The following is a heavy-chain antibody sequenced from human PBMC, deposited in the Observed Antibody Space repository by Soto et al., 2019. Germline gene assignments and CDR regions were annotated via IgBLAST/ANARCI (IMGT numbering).Heavy chain of an antibody. D-gene: IGHD2-2*01. CDR1: GFTFSSYA. CDR2: ISGSGGST. J-gene: IGHJ4*02. V-gene: IGHV3-23*01. CDR3: AKGSNMHRVPAAMWGDFDY. Sequence: EVQLLESGGGLVQPGGSLRLSCAASGFTFSSYAMSWVRQAPGKGLEWVSAISGSGGSTYYADSVKGRFTISRDNSKNTLYLQMNSLRAEDTAVYYCAKGSNMHRVPAAMWGDFDYWGQGTLVTVSS.